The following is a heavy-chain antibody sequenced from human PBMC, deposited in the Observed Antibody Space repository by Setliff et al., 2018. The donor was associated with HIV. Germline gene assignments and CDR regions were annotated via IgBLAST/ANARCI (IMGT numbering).Heavy chain of an antibody. CDR1: DDSISTYY. J-gene: IGHJ4*01. Sequence: SETLSLTCTVSDDSISTYYWSWIRQPPGKGLEWIGYIYSSGYTNYNPSLRSRVTISVDTSKNEVSLRMTSVIAADTAVYFCARMQQLPALSHDHWG. CDR3: ARMQQLPALSHDH. D-gene: IGHD6-13*01. CDR2: IYSSGYT. V-gene: IGHV4-4*09.